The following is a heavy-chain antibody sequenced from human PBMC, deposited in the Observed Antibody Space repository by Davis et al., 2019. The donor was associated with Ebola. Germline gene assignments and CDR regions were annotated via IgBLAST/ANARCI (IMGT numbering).Heavy chain of an antibody. CDR3: ARAGDSGMDV. D-gene: IGHD7-27*01. CDR2: ISSSSSTI. V-gene: IGHV3-48*04. J-gene: IGHJ6*02. CDR1: GFTFSSYS. Sequence: GESLKISCAASGFTFSSYSMNWVRQAPGKGLEWVSYISSSSSTIYYADSAKGRFTISRDNAKNSLYLQMNSLRAEDTAVYYCARAGDSGMDVWGQGTTVTVSS.